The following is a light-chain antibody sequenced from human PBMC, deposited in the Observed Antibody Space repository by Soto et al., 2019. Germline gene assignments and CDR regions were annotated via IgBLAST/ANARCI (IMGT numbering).Light chain of an antibody. J-gene: IGKJ1*01. CDR1: QSVAISY. CDR3: QQYGRSPWT. CDR2: GAS. V-gene: IGKV3-20*01. Sequence: ETVLTQSPGTLSLSPGERATLSCRASQSVAISYLAWYQQKPGQAPRLLIYGASSRATGIPDRFSGSGSGTDFTLTISRVEPEDFAVYYCQQYGRSPWTFGQGTKVDIK.